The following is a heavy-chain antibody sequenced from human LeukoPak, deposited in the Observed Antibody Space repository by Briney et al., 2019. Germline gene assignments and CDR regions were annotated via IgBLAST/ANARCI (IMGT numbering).Heavy chain of an antibody. CDR1: GFTLSSYW. CDR3: AKEMIVVVTDDY. J-gene: IGHJ4*02. V-gene: IGHV3-23*01. D-gene: IGHD3-22*01. Sequence: PGGSLRLSCAASGFTLSSYWMHWVRQVPGKGLEWVSAISGSGGSTYYADSVKGRFTISRDNSKNTLYLQMNSLRAEDTAVYYCAKEMIVVVTDDYWGQGTLVTVSS. CDR2: ISGSGGST.